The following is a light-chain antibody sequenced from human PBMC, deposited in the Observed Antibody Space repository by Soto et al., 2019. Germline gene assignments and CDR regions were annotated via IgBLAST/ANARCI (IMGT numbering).Light chain of an antibody. V-gene: IGKV3-20*01. CDR2: GAC. Sequence: IVLTQSPGTLSLSPGERATLSCRASQSVSSRYLAWYQQKPGQAPRLLVYGACSRATGIADRFSGSGSGTDVTLTISRLEPEDFAVYYCRQYGSSWTFGQGTKVDI. J-gene: IGKJ1*01. CDR1: QSVSSRY. CDR3: RQYGSSWT.